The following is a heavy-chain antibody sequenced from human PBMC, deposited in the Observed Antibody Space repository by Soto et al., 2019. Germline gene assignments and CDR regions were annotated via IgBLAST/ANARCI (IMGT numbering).Heavy chain of an antibody. J-gene: IGHJ5*02. D-gene: IGHD1-1*01. CDR2: IWYDGSEK. Sequence: QVQLLESGGGVVQPGRSLRLSCEASGFTFRSHGMHWVRQAPGKGLEWLAVIWYDGSEKYYADSVKGRFTISRDNSKNTLYLHMNSLTVEDTAVYYCARWSDNKVVDPWGQGTVVTVS. CDR3: ARWSDNKVVDP. CDR1: GFTFRSHG. V-gene: IGHV3-33*01.